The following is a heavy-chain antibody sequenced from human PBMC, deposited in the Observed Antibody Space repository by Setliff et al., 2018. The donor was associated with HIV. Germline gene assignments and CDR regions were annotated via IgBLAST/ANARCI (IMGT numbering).Heavy chain of an antibody. D-gene: IGHD2-2*01. CDR3: ARGPSGRAPAPARAPHYYALDL. CDR1: GGSISTTSYY. V-gene: IGHV4-39*02. J-gene: IGHJ6*01. Sequence: PSETLSLTCTVSGGSISTTSYYWGWIRQPPGKGLEWIGSIFYSGSTYYNPPLKSRVTISVDTSKNHFSLKVSSVTAADTAVYYCARGPSGRAPAPARAPHYYALDLWGPGTTVTVSS. CDR2: IFYSGST.